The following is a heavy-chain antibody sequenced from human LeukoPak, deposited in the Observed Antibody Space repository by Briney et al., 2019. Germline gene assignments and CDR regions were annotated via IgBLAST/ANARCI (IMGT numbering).Heavy chain of an antibody. V-gene: IGHV3-48*02. CDR2: ISSSSSTI. J-gene: IGHJ5*02. D-gene: IGHD6-19*01. CDR1: GFTFSSYS. Sequence: GGSLRLSCAASGFTFSSYSMNWVREAPGKGLEWVSYISSSSSTIYYADSVKGRFTISRDNAKNSLYLQMNSLRDEDTAVYYCARYSSGWYDDWFDPWGQGTLVTVSS. CDR3: ARYSSGWYDDWFDP.